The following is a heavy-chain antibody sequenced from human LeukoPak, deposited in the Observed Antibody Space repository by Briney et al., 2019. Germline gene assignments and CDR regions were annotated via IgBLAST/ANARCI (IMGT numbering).Heavy chain of an antibody. J-gene: IGHJ4*02. D-gene: IGHD6-13*01. V-gene: IGHV3-23*01. CDR2: LGGSDGDS. CDR3: AKGKPRIAASRFQYFDY. CDR1: GFTFNSFA. Sequence: GGSLRLSCAASGFTFNSFAMNWVRQAPGQGLEWVSSLGGSDGDSHYADSVKGRFTTSRDNSKNTLYLQMNSLRAEDTAVYYYAKGKPRIAASRFQYFDYWGQGTLVTVSS.